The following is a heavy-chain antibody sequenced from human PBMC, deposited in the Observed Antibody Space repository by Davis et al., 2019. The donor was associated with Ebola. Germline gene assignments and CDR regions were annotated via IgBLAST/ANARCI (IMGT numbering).Heavy chain of an antibody. D-gene: IGHD3-16*01. J-gene: IGHJ4*02. V-gene: IGHV3-11*01. Sequence: GESLKISCEASGFIFSDYYMSWIRQAPGKGLEWISFITISGDSTQYTDSVKGRFTISRDNAKNSMYLQMDSLRAEDTAVYYCAKDQYDGRDPTGPADNWGQGTRVTVSS. CDR1: GFIFSDYY. CDR2: ITISGDST. CDR3: AKDQYDGRDPTGPADN.